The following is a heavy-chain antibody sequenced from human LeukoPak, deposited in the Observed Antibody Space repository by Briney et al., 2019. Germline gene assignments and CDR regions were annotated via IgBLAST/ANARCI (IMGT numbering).Heavy chain of an antibody. J-gene: IGHJ4*02. D-gene: IGHD2-15*01. Sequence: GGSLRLSCAASGFSFSAYWMTWVRQAPGTGLEWVANINPAGTETYYVDPVKGRFTISRDNAKNLLYLQMNSLRAEDTAVYYCARFGYVAAVDLWGQGTLVAVSS. CDR3: ARFGYVAAVDL. CDR2: INPAGTET. CDR1: GFSFSAYW. V-gene: IGHV3-7*01.